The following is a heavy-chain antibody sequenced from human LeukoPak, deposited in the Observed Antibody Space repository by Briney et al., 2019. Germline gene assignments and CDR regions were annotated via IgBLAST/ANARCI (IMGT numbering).Heavy chain of an antibody. CDR2: IKSDGSSS. CDR3: VRDLDLGGYSSFDS. V-gene: IGHV3-74*01. Sequence: GGSLRLSCAASGFTFSSYFWMHWVRQAPGKGLVWVSRIKSDGSSSTYADSVKGRFTISRDNAKNTLYLQMNTPRAEDTAVYYCVRDLDLGGYSSFDSWGQGTLVTVSS. CDR1: GFTFSSYFW. D-gene: IGHD4-23*01. J-gene: IGHJ4*02.